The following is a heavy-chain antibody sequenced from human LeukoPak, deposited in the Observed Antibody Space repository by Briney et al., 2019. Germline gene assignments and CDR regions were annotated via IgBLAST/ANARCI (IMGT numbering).Heavy chain of an antibody. CDR3: ASSVGSTDY. CDR1: GESLSKYY. D-gene: IGHD1-26*01. CDR2: INHRGST. J-gene: IGHJ4*02. V-gene: IGHV4-34*01. Sequence: SETLSLSCAVYGESLSKYYWTWIRQSPGKGLEWIGEINHRGSTNLNPSLKSRVTLSVDTSKHQFSLKLTSVTAADAAVYYCASSVGSTDYWGQGTLVTVSS.